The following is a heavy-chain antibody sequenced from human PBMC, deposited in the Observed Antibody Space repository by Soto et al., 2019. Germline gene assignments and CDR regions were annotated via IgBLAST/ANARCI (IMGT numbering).Heavy chain of an antibody. V-gene: IGHV3-23*01. D-gene: IGHD3-10*02. J-gene: IGHJ5*02. CDR3: AKDPARYYYDRSWFDP. CDR1: GFTFSSYA. CDR2: ISGSGGST. Sequence: QPGGSLRLSCAASGFTFSSYAMSWVRQAPGKGLEWVSAISGSGGSTYYADSVKGRFTISRDNSKNTLYLQMNSLRAEDTAVYYCAKDPARYYYDRSWFDPWGQGTLVTVSS.